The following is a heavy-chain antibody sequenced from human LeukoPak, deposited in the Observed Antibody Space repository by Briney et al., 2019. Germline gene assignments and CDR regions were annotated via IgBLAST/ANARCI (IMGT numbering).Heavy chain of an antibody. V-gene: IGHV1-2*02. CDR2: IDPPSGAT. D-gene: IGHD6-19*01. CDR1: GYTFTGYF. Sequence: ASVKVSCEASGYTFTGYFIHWLRQAPGQGLGWMGWIDPPSGATNSAQKFQDRVTMTRDRSLATAYLEVRGLRSDGTAVYYCARSGFSTGFYLDFWGQGTLVPVSS. CDR3: ARSGFSTGFYLDF. J-gene: IGHJ4*02.